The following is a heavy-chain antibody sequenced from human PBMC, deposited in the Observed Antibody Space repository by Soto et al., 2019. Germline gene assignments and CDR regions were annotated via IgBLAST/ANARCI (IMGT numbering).Heavy chain of an antibody. V-gene: IGHV3-23*01. J-gene: IGHJ4*02. CDR3: ARDSTSTVVTEGVY. CDR1: GFTFSSYA. Sequence: GGSLRLSCAASGFTFSSYAMSWVRQAPGKGLEWVSAISGSGGSTYYADSVKGRFTISRDNSKNTLYLQMNSLRAEDTAVYYCARDSTSTVVTEGVYWGQGTLVTVS. D-gene: IGHD4-17*01. CDR2: ISGSGGST.